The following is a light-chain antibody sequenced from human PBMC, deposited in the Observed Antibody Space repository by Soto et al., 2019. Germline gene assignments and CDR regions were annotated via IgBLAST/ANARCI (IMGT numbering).Light chain of an antibody. Sequence: QSVLTQPPSVSGAPGQRVTISCTGSSSNIGAGYDVHWYQQLPGTAPKLLIYGNSNTPSGVPDRFSGSKSGTSASLAITGLQAEDEADYYGQSYDSSLSAVVFGGGIKLTVL. V-gene: IGLV1-40*01. CDR2: GNS. CDR3: QSYDSSLSAVV. CDR1: SSNIGAGYD. J-gene: IGLJ2*01.